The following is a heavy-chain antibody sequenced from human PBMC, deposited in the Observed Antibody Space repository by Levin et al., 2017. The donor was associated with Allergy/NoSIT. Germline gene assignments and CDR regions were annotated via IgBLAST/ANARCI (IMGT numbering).Heavy chain of an antibody. V-gene: IGHV1-3*04. Sequence: GESLKISCKASGYTFTSYPMHWVRQAPGQRLEWMGWINTGNGNTKYSQKFQGRVTITRDTSASTAYMELSSLRSEDTAVYYCARDFGYGDYWGQGTLVTVSS. D-gene: IGHD5-18*01. CDR1: GYTFTSYP. CDR2: INTGNGNT. J-gene: IGHJ4*02. CDR3: ARDFGYGDY.